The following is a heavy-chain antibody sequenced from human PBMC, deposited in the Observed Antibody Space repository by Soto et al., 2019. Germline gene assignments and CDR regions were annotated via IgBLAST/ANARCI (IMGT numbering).Heavy chain of an antibody. V-gene: IGHV3-21*01. CDR3: ARSGDIVVVVAATNDAFDI. CDR1: GFTFSSYS. CDR2: ISSSSSYI. D-gene: IGHD2-15*01. J-gene: IGHJ3*02. Sequence: GGSLRLSCAASGFTFSSYSMNWVRQAPGKGLECVSSISSSSSYIYYADSVKGRFTISRDNAKNSLYLQMNSLRAEDTAVYYCARSGDIVVVVAATNDAFDIWGQGTMVTVSS.